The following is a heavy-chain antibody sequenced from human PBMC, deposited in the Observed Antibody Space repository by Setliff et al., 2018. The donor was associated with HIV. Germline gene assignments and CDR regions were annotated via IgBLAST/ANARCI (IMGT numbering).Heavy chain of an antibody. J-gene: IGHJ6*03. CDR2: IHYSGTT. CDR3: ARETYYYYIDV. CDR1: GGSISSSAYY. V-gene: IGHV4-31*01. Sequence: SETLSLTCSISGGSISSSAYYWTWIRQHPGKGLEWIGQIHYSGTTYYNPSLKIQFVISRDTFKHEFSLKVNSVTAADTAVYYCARETYYYYIDVWASVKVTVSS.